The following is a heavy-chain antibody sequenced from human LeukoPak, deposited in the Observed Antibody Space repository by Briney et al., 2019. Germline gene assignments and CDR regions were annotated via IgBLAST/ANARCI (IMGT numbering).Heavy chain of an antibody. J-gene: IGHJ4*02. Sequence: PGGSLRLSCAASGFTFSSYEMNWVRQAPGKGLEWVSHISSSGSTIYYADSVKGRFTISRDNAKNSLYLQMNSLRAEDTAVYYCARGCSGGSCYSPFDYWGQGTLVTVSS. CDR3: ARGCSGGSCYSPFDY. D-gene: IGHD2-15*01. CDR1: GFTFSSYE. CDR2: ISSSGSTI. V-gene: IGHV3-48*03.